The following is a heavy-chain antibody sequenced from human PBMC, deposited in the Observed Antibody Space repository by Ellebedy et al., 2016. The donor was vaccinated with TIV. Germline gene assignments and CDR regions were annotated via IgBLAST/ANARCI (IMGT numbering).Heavy chain of an antibody. V-gene: IGHV3-49*04. CDR3: TRDFDEENSSWYVGFDY. D-gene: IGHD6-13*01. CDR2: IRSKAYGGTR. J-gene: IGHJ4*02. CDR1: GFTFGDYA. Sequence: PGGSLRLSCTASGFTFGDYAMSWVRQAPGKGLEWVGVIRSKAYGGTREYAASVKGRFTISRDDSKSIAYLQMNSLETDDTAVYFCTRDFDEENSSWYVGFDYWGQGTLVTVSS.